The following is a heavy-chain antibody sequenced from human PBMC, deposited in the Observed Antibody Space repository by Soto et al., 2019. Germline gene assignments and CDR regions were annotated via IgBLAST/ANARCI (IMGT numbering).Heavy chain of an antibody. V-gene: IGHV3-66*01. Sequence: LGGSLRLSCAASGFTVISNYMSWVRQAPGKGLEWVSVIYSGGSTYYADSVKGRFTISRDNSKNTLYLQMNSLRAEDTAVYYCARVVAASRKYYFDYRGQGTLVTVSS. CDR1: GFTVISNY. D-gene: IGHD2-15*01. CDR3: ARVVAASRKYYFDY. CDR2: IYSGGST. J-gene: IGHJ4*02.